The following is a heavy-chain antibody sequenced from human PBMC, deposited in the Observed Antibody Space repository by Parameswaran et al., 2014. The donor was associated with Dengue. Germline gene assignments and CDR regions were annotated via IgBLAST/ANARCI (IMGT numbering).Heavy chain of an antibody. Sequence: VRQAPGKGLEWIGSIYYSGSTYYNPSLKSRVTISVDTSKNQFSLKLSSVTAADTAVYYCARGLRYFDWLGTALDYYMDVWGKGTTVTVSS. D-gene: IGHD3-9*01. V-gene: IGHV4-39*07. CDR3: ARGLRYFDWLGTALDYYMDV. CDR2: IYYSGST. J-gene: IGHJ6*03.